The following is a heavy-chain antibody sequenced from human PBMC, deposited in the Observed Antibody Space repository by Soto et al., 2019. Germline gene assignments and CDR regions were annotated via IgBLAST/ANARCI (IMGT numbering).Heavy chain of an antibody. V-gene: IGHV3-23*01. Sequence: GPMRLYCATTGFTFSSYAMSRARQAPGKGLEWVSAISGSGGSTYYADSVKGRFTISRDNSKNTLYLQMNSLRAEDTAVYYCAKDLRKAMFFVVMVVYGFVIWFHGRRFTVSS. CDR1: GFTFSSYA. J-gene: IGHJ3*02. D-gene: IGHD3-22*01. CDR2: ISGSGGST. CDR3: AKDLRKAMFFVVMVVYGFVI.